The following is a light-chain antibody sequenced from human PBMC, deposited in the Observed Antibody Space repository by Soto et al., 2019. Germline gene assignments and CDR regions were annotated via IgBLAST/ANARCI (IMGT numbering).Light chain of an antibody. CDR2: AES. Sequence: DIQMTQSPSSVSASVGDRVTITCRASQGISSWLAWYQPKPGKAPNILIYAESSLQSGVPSRFSGSGYVTDFTLTISSLQPDDFATYYFQQANSFPLTFGGGTKVEIK. CDR3: QQANSFPLT. J-gene: IGKJ4*01. V-gene: IGKV1-12*01. CDR1: QGISSW.